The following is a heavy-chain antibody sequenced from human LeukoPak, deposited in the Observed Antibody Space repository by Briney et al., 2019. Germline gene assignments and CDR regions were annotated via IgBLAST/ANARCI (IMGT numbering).Heavy chain of an antibody. CDR1: GFSFSNFG. CDR3: AKKNSYGSGAGDPLDV. J-gene: IGHJ3*01. D-gene: IGHD3-10*01. V-gene: IGHV3-30*18. Sequence: GGSLRLSCAASGFSFSNFGMHWVRQAPGKGLEWVAIISHDGSLKYFLDSVKGRFTISRDNSKNTLYLQMGSLRADGTAVYYCAKKNSYGSGAGDPLDVWGHGTLVTVSS. CDR2: ISHDGSLK.